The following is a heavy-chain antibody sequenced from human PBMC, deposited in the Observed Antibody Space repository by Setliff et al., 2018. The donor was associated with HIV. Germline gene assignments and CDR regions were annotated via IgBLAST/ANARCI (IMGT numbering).Heavy chain of an antibody. V-gene: IGHV1-69*05. J-gene: IGHJ6*02. CDR2: IIPMFGTG. CDR1: GGTFSSHG. CDR3: ARVAHSTSYYYYGMDV. Sequence: ASVKVSCKASGGTFSSHGISWARQAPGQGLEWMGAIIPMFGTGFYAQKFQGRVTITTDESRTTSYMELSSLRFEDTAVYFCARVAHSTSYYYYGMDVWGQGTTVTVSS. D-gene: IGHD6-13*01.